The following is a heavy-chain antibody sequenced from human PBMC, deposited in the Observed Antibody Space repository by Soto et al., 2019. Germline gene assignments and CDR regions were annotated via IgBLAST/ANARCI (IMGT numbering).Heavy chain of an antibody. CDR3: ARARSGYNIDAFDI. J-gene: IGHJ3*02. CDR2: SYYDGNT. Sequence: QVQLHESGPGLVTPSETLSLTCIVSGGSISGYFWSWIRQPPGKGLEWIGHSYYDGNTNYKPSLESRLTVSVDTSKNQCSLKLRSVTAADTAVYYCARARSGYNIDAFDIWGQGTMVTVSS. D-gene: IGHD5-12*01. V-gene: IGHV4-59*01. CDR1: GGSISGYF.